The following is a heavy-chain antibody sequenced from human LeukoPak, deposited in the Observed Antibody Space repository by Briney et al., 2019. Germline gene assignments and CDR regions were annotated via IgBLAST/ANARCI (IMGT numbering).Heavy chain of an antibody. D-gene: IGHD5-18*01. CDR1: GFTFSSFA. CDR3: AKDRLGGNNYGHFDY. J-gene: IGHJ4*02. CDR2: IIASGGAT. Sequence: GGSLRLSCAASGFTFSSFAMNWVRLAPGKGLEWVSAIIASGGATYCADSVKGRFTISGDNSENTLYLRMNSLRAEDTAIYYCAKDRLGGNNYGHFDYWGQGTLVTVSS. V-gene: IGHV3-23*01.